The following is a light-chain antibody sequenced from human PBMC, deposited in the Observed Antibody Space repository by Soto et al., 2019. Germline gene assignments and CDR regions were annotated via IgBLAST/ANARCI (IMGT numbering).Light chain of an antibody. CDR1: SSNVGSYNY. Sequence: QSALTQPRSVSGSPGQSVTISCTGTSSNVGSYNYVSWYQQHPGQVPELIIYDVTKRPSGVPDRFSGSKSGNTASLTISGLQVDDEADYYCSSYTTSSTVVFGGGTKLTVL. J-gene: IGLJ2*01. CDR2: DVT. V-gene: IGLV2-11*01. CDR3: SSYTTSSTVV.